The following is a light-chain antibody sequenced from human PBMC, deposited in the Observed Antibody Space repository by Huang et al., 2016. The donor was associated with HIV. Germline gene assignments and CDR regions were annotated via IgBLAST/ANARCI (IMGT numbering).Light chain of an antibody. J-gene: IGKJ4*01. CDR1: QSVSSY. CDR2: DAS. Sequence: EIVLTQSQATLSLSPGERATLSCRASQSVSSYLAWYQQKPGQAPKLLIYDASSRATGIPARFSGSGAGTDFTLTISRLEPEDFAVYYCQQRSNWAPITFGGGTKVEIK. CDR3: QQRSNWAPIT. V-gene: IGKV3-11*01.